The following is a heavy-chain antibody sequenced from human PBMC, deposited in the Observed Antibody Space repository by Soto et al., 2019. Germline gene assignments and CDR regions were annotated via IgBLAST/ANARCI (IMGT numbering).Heavy chain of an antibody. CDR3: ARLGGGSSWYWRDRGMDV. CDR2: INHSGST. CDR1: GGSFSGYY. Sequence: QVQLQQWGAGLLKPSETLSLTCAVYGGSFSGYYWSWIRQPPGKGLEWIGEINHSGSTNYNPSLKSRVTISVDTSKNQFSLKLSSVTAADTAVYYCARLGGGSSWYWRDRGMDVWGQGTTVTVSS. J-gene: IGHJ6*02. D-gene: IGHD6-13*01. V-gene: IGHV4-34*01.